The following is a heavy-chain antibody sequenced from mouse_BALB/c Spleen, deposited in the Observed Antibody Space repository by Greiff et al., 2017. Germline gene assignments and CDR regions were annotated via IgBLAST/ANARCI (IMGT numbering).Heavy chain of an antibody. Sequence: EVKLQESGPELVKPGASVKIPCKASGYTFTDYNMDWVKQSHGKSLEWIGDINPNNGGTIYNQKFKGKATLTVDKSSSTAYMELRSLTSEDTAVYYCAREGYYGNYYAMDYWGQGTSVTVSS. V-gene: IGHV1-18*01. J-gene: IGHJ4*01. CDR1: GYTFTDYN. CDR2: INPNNGGT. CDR3: AREGYYGNYYAMDY. D-gene: IGHD2-1*01.